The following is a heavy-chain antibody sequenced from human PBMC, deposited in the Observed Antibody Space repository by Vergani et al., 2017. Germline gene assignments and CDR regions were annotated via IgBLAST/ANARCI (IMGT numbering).Heavy chain of an antibody. Sequence: QVQLVQSGAEVKKPGASVKVSCKASGYTFTSYAMHWVRQAPGQRLEWMGWINAGNGNTKYSQKFQGRVTITRDTSASTAYMELSSLRSEDTAVCYCASRSRSYGAFDIWGQGTMVTVSS. D-gene: IGHD1-26*01. V-gene: IGHV1-3*01. CDR2: INAGNGNT. J-gene: IGHJ3*02. CDR1: GYTFTSYA. CDR3: ASRSRSYGAFDI.